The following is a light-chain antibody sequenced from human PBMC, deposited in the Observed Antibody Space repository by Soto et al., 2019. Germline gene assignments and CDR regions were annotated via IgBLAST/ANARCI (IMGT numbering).Light chain of an antibody. V-gene: IGKV3-15*01. J-gene: IGKJ1*01. CDR2: SAS. CDR1: QSVSNN. Sequence: EIVLTQSPGTLSLSPGERATLSCRASQSVSNNYLAWYQQKPGQAPRLLIYSASTRATGIPARFSGSGSGTEFTLTISSLQSEDFAVYYCQQYNNWWTFGQGTKV. CDR3: QQYNNWWT.